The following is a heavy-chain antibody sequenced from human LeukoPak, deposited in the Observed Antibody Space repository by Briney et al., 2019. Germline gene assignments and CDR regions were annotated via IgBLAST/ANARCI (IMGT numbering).Heavy chain of an antibody. CDR3: ARGAVGGNSAYYYYMDV. J-gene: IGHJ6*03. D-gene: IGHD4-23*01. V-gene: IGHV1-46*03. Sequence: ASVKVSCKASGYTFTSYYMHWVRQAPGQGLEWMGIINPSGGSTSYAQKFQGRVTMTRDTSTSTVYMELSSLRSEDTAVYYYARGAVGGNSAYYYYMDVWGKGTTVTVSS. CDR2: INPSGGST. CDR1: GYTFTSYY.